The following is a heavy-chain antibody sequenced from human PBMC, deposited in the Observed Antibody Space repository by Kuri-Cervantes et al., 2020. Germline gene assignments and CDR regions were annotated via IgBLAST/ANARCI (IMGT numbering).Heavy chain of an antibody. CDR3: TRDDGTY. D-gene: IGHD1-26*01. V-gene: IGHV3-7*01. CDR2: IKQDGSEK. CDR1: GFRISSYW. J-gene: IGHJ4*02. Sequence: GGSLRLSCAASGFRISSYWMNWVRLAPGKGLECVANIKQDGSEKYYVDSVKGRFTISRDNAKNSLSLQMNSLRSDDTAVYYCTRDDGTYWGQGTLVTVSS.